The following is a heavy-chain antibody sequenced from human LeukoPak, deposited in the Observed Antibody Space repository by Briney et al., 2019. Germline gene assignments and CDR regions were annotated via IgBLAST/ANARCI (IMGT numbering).Heavy chain of an antibody. D-gene: IGHD3-10*01. V-gene: IGHV3-23*01. Sequence: GGALRLSCAASGVTFRSDAMSWVRQAPGKGGGGGSAISDSGGSTYYAHSVKGPFTVSRDNSTNTLYLQMNSLRAEDTAVYYCACGAGGSGTYGNCFDPWGQGTLVTVSS. CDR3: ACGAGGSGTYGNCFDP. CDR2: ISDSGGST. CDR1: GVTFRSDA. J-gene: IGHJ5*02.